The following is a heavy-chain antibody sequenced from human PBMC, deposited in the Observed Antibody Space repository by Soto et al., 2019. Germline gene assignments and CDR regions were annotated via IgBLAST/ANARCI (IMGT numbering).Heavy chain of an antibody. CDR1: GGSISSSSYY. V-gene: IGHV4-39*01. J-gene: IGHJ6*02. D-gene: IGHD2-2*01. CDR3: TRIVVVPAAPGYYYYYGMDV. CDR2: IYYSGST. Sequence: QLQLQESGPGLVKPSETLSLTCTVSGGSISSSSYYWGWIRQPPGKGLEWIGSIYYSGSTYYNPSLKSRVTISVDTSKNQFSLKLSSVTAADTAVYYCTRIVVVPAAPGYYYYYGMDVWGQGTTVTVSS.